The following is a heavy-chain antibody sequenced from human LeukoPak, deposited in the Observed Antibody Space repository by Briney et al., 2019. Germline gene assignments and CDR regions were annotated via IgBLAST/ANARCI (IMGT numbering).Heavy chain of an antibody. D-gene: IGHD1-7*01. CDR3: TRDKLELRQFDY. CDR1: GFIFRNYW. CDR2: IKSKTDGDTT. V-gene: IGHV3-15*01. Sequence: PGGSLRLSCAVSGFIFRNYWMSWIRQAPGKGLEWVGRIKSKTDGDTTDYAAPVKGRFTISRDESKDTLYLQMSSLKAEDTAVYYCTRDKLELRQFDYWGQGTLVTVSS. J-gene: IGHJ4*02.